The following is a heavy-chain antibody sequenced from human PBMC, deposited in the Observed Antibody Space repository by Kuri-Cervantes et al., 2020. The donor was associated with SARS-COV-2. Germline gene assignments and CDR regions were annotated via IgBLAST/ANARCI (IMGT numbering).Heavy chain of an antibody. CDR2: INPNSGGT. J-gene: IGHJ4*02. V-gene: IGHV1-2*02. CDR3: ARDRLLWFGEPIDY. Sequence: ASVKVSCKASGYTFTGYYMHWVRQAPGQGLEWMGWINPNSGGTNYAQKFQGRVTMTTDTSTNTAYMELRSLRSDDTAVYYCARDRLLWFGEPIDYWGQGTLVTVSS. D-gene: IGHD3-10*01. CDR1: GYTFTGYY.